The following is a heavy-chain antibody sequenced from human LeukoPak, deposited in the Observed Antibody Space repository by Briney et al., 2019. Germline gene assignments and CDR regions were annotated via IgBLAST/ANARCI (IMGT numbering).Heavy chain of an antibody. Sequence: GESLKISCKGSGYSFTTYWIGWVRQMPGRGLEWMGIIYPGDSDTRYSPSFQGQVTISADKSISTAYLKWSSLKASDTAMYYCARQFRESSGYYSYYFDYWGQGTLVTVSS. CDR1: GYSFTTYW. CDR3: ARQFRESSGYYSYYFDY. V-gene: IGHV5-51*01. J-gene: IGHJ4*02. CDR2: IYPGDSDT. D-gene: IGHD3-22*01.